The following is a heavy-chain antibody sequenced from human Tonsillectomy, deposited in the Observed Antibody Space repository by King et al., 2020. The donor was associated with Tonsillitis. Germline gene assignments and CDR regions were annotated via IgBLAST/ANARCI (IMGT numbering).Heavy chain of an antibody. CDR1: GFTFSSYA. D-gene: IGHD4-17*01. Sequence: HVQLVESGGGVVQPGRSLRLSCAASGFTFSSYAMHWVRQAPGKGLEWVAVISFDGSKKYYADSVKGRFTISRDNSKNTLYLQMNSLRAEDTALYYCAGRDGALDYYYYGMDVWGQGTTVTVSS. J-gene: IGHJ6*02. CDR3: AGRDGALDYYYYGMDV. V-gene: IGHV3-30-3*01. CDR2: ISFDGSKK.